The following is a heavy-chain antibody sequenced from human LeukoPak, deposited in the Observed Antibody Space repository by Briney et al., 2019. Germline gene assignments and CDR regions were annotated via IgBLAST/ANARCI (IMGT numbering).Heavy chain of an antibody. CDR2: IYPGDSDT. V-gene: IGHV5-51*01. J-gene: IGHJ6*03. CDR1: GYSFTSYW. Sequence: GESLKISCXGSGYSFTSYWIGWVRQMPGKGLEWMGIIYPGDSDTRYSPSFQGQVTISADKSISTAYLQWSSLKASDTAMYYCASGTLSDYYYMDVWGKGTTVTVSS. CDR3: ASGTLSDYYYMDV. D-gene: IGHD2/OR15-2a*01.